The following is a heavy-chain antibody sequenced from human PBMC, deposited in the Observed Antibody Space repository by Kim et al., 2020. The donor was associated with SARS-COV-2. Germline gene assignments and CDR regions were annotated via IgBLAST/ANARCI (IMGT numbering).Heavy chain of an antibody. V-gene: IGHV4-30-4*01. CDR3: ARKKVGFPSWFDP. J-gene: IGHJ5*02. Sequence: SETLSLTCTVSGGSISSGDYYWSWIRQPPGKGLEWIGYIYYSGSTYYNPSLKSRVTISVDTSKNQFSLKLSSVTAAATAVYYCARKKVGFPSWFDPWGQGTLVTVSS. D-gene: IGHD1-26*01. CDR2: IYYSGST. CDR1: GGSISSGDYY.